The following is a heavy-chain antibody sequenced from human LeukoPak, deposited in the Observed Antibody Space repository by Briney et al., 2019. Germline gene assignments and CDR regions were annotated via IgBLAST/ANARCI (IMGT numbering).Heavy chain of an antibody. J-gene: IGHJ5*02. V-gene: IGHV4-61*01. CDR2: IYHDGST. CDR1: GVSVSSGIYF. D-gene: IGHD5/OR15-5a*01. CDR3: ATFFDFWFGP. Sequence: SETLSLTCTVSGVSVSSGIYFWSWIRQPPGEGPQWIGYIYHDGSTNYSPSLRSRVSISVDTSKNQFSLKLSAVTTADTAMYFCATFFDFWFGPWGQGTQVTVSS.